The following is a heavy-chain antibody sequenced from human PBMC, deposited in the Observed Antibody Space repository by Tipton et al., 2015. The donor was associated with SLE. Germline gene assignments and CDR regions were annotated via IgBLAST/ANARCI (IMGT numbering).Heavy chain of an antibody. D-gene: IGHD5-18*01. V-gene: IGHV3-7*03. Sequence: SLRLSCAASGFTFSSYWMSWVRQAPGKGLEWVANIKQDGSEKYYVDSVKGRFTISGDNAKNSLYLQMNSLRAEDTAVYYCAIVDTAMVKDAFDIWGKGTMVTVSS. J-gene: IGHJ3*02. CDR2: IKQDGSEK. CDR3: AIVDTAMVKDAFDI. CDR1: GFTFSSYW.